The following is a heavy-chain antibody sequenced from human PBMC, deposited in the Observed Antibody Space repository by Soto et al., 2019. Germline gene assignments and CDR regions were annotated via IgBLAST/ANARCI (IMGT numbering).Heavy chain of an antibody. CDR3: ARQGGYCSGGSCYPKPIFSLY. D-gene: IGHD2-15*01. Sequence: SETLSLTCTVSGGSISSSSYYWGWIRQPPGKGLEWIGSIYYSGSTYYNPSLKSRVTISVDTSKNQFSLKLSSVTAADTAVYYCARQGGYCSGGSCYPKPIFSLYWGQGTLVTVSS. CDR2: IYYSGST. CDR1: GGSISSSSYY. V-gene: IGHV4-39*01. J-gene: IGHJ4*02.